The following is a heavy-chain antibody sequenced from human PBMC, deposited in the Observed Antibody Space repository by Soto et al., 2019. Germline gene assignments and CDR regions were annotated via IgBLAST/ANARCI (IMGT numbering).Heavy chain of an antibody. J-gene: IGHJ6*02. V-gene: IGHV1-69*06. D-gene: IGHD3-10*01. CDR3: ARSYYGSGSYWFYGMDV. Sequence: SVKVSCKASGGTFGNSAISWVRQAPGQGPEWMGGIIPSFATGNSAPEFQGRLTITADKSTTTAYMELSSLRSEDTAVYYCARSYYGSGSYWFYGMDVWGQGTTVTVSS. CDR2: IIPSFATG. CDR1: GGTFGNSA.